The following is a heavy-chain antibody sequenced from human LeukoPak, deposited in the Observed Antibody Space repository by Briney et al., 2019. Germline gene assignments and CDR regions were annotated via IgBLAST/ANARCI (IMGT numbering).Heavy chain of an antibody. CDR2: INPYSGGT. J-gene: IGHJ4*02. V-gene: IGHV1-2*02. Sequence: ASVKVSCKASGYTFTSYCMHWVRQAPGQGLEWMGWINPYSGGTNYAQKFQGRVTMTRDTSISTAYMELSRLRSDDTAVYYCVRDRTKYCSSTSCPLDYWGQGTLVTVSS. CDR3: VRDRTKYCSSTSCPLDY. CDR1: GYTFTSYC. D-gene: IGHD2-2*01.